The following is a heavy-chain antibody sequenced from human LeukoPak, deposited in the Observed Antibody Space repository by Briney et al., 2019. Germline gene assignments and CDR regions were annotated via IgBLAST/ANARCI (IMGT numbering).Heavy chain of an antibody. Sequence: SVTLSLTSTVSGGSISSYYWSWIRQPPGKGLEWIGYIYYSGSTNYNPSLKSRVTISVDTSKNQFSLKLSSVTAADTAVYYCARVSGYSQNWFDPWGQGTLVTVSS. CDR3: ARVSGYSQNWFDP. V-gene: IGHV4-59*01. CDR1: GGSISSYY. D-gene: IGHD5-12*01. CDR2: IYYSGST. J-gene: IGHJ5*02.